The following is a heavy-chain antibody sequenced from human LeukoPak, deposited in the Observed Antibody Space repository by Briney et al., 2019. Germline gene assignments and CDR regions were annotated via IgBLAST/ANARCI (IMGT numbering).Heavy chain of an antibody. Sequence: GASVKVSCKASGYTFTGYYIHWVRQAPGQGLEWMGWINPKSGGTNYAQKFQGRVTMTRDTSISTAYMELSRLRSDDTAVYYCARGGYYGSGNDFRFDPWGQGTLVTVSS. J-gene: IGHJ5*02. D-gene: IGHD3-10*01. CDR2: INPKSGGT. CDR3: ARGGYYGSGNDFRFDP. V-gene: IGHV1-2*02. CDR1: GYTFTGYY.